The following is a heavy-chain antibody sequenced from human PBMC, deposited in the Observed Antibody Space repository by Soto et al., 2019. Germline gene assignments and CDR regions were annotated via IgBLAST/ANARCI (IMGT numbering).Heavy chain of an antibody. V-gene: IGHV3-23*01. D-gene: IGHD3-22*01. CDR1: GFTFSSYA. J-gene: IGHJ4*02. Sequence: EVQLLESGGGLLQPGGALRLSCAASGFTFSSYAMTWVRQAPGEGLEWVSSISGSAGSTLYADSVKGRFTISRDTSKNTLYLQMNSLRADDTAEYYCARTFYSESGGYYYWGQGTLVTVSS. CDR3: ARTFYSESGGYYY. CDR2: ISGSAGST.